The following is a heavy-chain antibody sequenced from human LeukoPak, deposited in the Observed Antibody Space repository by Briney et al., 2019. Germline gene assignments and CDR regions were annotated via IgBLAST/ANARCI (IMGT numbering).Heavy chain of an antibody. CDR2: ISSSSSYI. D-gene: IGHD3-22*01. Sequence: GGSLRLSCAASGFXFSSYSINWVRQAPGKGLEWVSSISSSSSYIYYADSVKGRFTISRDNAKNSLYLQMNSLRAEDTAVYYCARDQYYYDSSGYYYEHDAFDIWGQGTMVTVSS. CDR3: ARDQYYYDSSGYYYEHDAFDI. J-gene: IGHJ3*02. V-gene: IGHV3-21*01. CDR1: GFXFSSYS.